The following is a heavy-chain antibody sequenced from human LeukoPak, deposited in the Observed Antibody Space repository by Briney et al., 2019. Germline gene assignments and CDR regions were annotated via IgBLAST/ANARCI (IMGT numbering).Heavy chain of an antibody. V-gene: IGHV1-18*01. CDR3: ARQISFGGVIVVGFDY. D-gene: IGHD3-16*02. CDR1: GYTFTSYG. J-gene: IGHJ4*02. CDR2: INTYNGNT. Sequence: ASVKVSCKASGYTFTSYGISWVRQAPGQGLEWMGWINTYNGNTNYAQKLQGRVTMTTDTSTSTAYMELRSLRSDDTAVYYCARQISFGGVIVVGFDYWGQGTLVTVSS.